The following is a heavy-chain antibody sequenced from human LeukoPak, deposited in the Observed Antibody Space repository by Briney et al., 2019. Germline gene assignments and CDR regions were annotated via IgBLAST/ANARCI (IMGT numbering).Heavy chain of an antibody. CDR3: ATFLAVIAARDSLYFQH. D-gene: IGHD6-6*01. CDR2: VSGSGGVT. CDR1: GFTVSSNY. Sequence: PGGSLRLSCAASGFTVSSNYMSWVRQAPGKGLEWVSGVSGSGGVTYYADSVKGRFTISRDNSKNTPHLQMNSLRAEDTAVYYCATFLAVIAARDSLYFQHWGQGTLVSVSS. V-gene: IGHV3-23*01. J-gene: IGHJ1*01.